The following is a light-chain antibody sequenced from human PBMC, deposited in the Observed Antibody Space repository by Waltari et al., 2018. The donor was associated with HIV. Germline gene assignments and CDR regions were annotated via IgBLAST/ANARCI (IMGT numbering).Light chain of an antibody. CDR3: QSYDTSLSARV. Sequence: QSVLTQPPSASGTPGQRLTISCSGSSTNIGSYSVYWYQQLPRTAPKLLIYRNNQRPSGVPDRFSGSKSGTSASLAINGLRSEDEADYYCQSYDTSLSARVFGGGTKLTVL. CDR1: STNIGSYS. CDR2: RNN. V-gene: IGLV1-47*01. J-gene: IGLJ3*02.